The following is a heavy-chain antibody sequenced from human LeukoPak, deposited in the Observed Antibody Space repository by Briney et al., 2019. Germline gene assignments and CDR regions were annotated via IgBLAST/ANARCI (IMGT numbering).Heavy chain of an antibody. CDR2: INPDGSEK. Sequence: GGSLRLSCAASGFTFSNYWMSWVRQAPGNGLEWVANINPDGSEKYSVDSVTGRFTISRDNAENTVFLQMNSLRAEDSAVYYCARYFYASGSPYYFDQWGQGTLVTVSS. D-gene: IGHD3-10*01. J-gene: IGHJ4*02. V-gene: IGHV3-7*01. CDR3: ARYFYASGSPYYFDQ. CDR1: GFTFSNYW.